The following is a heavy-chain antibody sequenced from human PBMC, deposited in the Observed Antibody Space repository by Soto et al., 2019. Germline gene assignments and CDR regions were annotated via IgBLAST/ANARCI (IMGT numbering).Heavy chain of an antibody. CDR1: GFTFSSYA. J-gene: IGHJ6*02. CDR2: ISGSGGGT. D-gene: IGHD3-3*01. V-gene: IGHV3-23*01. Sequence: EVQLLESGGGLVQPGGSLRLSCAASGFTFSSYAMSWVRQAPGKGLEWVSAISGSGGGTYYADSVKGRFTISRDNSKNTLYLQMNSLRAEDTAVYYCAKDRATYYDFWSGYFNYYGMDVWGQGTTVTVSS. CDR3: AKDRATYYDFWSGYFNYYGMDV.